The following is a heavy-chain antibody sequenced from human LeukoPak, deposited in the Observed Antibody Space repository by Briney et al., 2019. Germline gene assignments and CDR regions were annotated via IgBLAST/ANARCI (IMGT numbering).Heavy chain of an antibody. CDR1: GYTFTSYA. CDR2: INAGNGNT. CDR3: ARVDDFWSGLSY. V-gene: IGHV1-3*03. Sequence: ASVKVSCKASGYTFTSYAMHWVRQAPGQRLEWMGWINAGNGNTKYSQEFQGRVTITRDTSASTAYMELSSLRSEDTAVYYCARVDDFWSGLSYWGQGTLVTVSS. D-gene: IGHD3-3*01. J-gene: IGHJ4*02.